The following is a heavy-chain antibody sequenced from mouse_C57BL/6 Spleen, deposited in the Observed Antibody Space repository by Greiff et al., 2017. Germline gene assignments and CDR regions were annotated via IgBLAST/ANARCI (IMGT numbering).Heavy chain of an antibody. CDR1: GYTFTDYY. V-gene: IGHV1-26*01. CDR3: ARDGYYYGSSYGYFDV. D-gene: IGHD1-1*01. J-gene: IGHJ1*03. CDR2: INPNNGGT. Sequence: EVQLQQSGPELVKPGASVKISCKASGYTFTDYYMNWVKQSHGKSLEWIGDINPNNGGTSYNQKFKGKATLTVDKSSSTAYMELRSLTSEDSAVYYCARDGYYYGSSYGYFDVWGTGTTVTVSS.